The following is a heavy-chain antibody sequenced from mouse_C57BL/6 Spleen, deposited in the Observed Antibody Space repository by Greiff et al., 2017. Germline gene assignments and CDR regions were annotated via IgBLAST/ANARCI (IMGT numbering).Heavy chain of an antibody. CDR2: INPSSGYT. J-gene: IGHJ1*03. CDR1: GYTFTSYT. V-gene: IGHV1-4*01. Sequence: QVQLQQSGAELARPGASVKMSCKASGYTFTSYTMHWVKQRPGQGLEWIGYINPSSGYTKYNQKFKDKATLTADKSSSTAYMQLSSLTSEDSAVYVCASRSSDVGEYFDVWGTGTTVTVSS. D-gene: IGHD1-1*01. CDR3: ASRSSDVGEYFDV.